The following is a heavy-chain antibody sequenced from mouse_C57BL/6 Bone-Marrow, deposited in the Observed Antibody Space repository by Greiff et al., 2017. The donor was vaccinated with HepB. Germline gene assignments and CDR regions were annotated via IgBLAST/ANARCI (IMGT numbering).Heavy chain of an antibody. CDR2: ISYDGSN. J-gene: IGHJ3*01. CDR3: APHDGYYSGWFAY. Sequence: EVQLQESGPGLVKPSQSLSLTCSVTGYSITSGYYWNWIRQFPGNKLEWMGYISYDGSNNYNPSLKNRISITRDTSKNQFFLKLISVTTEDTATYYCAPHDGYYSGWFAYWGQGTLVTVSA. V-gene: IGHV3-6*01. CDR1: GYSITSGYY. D-gene: IGHD2-3*01.